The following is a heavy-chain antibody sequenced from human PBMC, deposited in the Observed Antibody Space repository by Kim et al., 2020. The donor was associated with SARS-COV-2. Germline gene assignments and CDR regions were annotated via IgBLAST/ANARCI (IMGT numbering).Heavy chain of an antibody. CDR1: GGSVSSATYY. V-gene: IGHV4-61*01. CDR2: IYYSGST. Sequence: SETLSLTCTVSGGSVSSATYYWSWIRQPPGKGLEWIGYIYYSGSTNSNPSLKSRLTISINTPKNQFSLELSSVTAADTAVYYCARERGGGPANYYIIDYWGQGKLVTVSS. J-gene: IGHJ4*02. CDR3: ARERGGGPANYYIIDY. D-gene: IGHD3-10*01.